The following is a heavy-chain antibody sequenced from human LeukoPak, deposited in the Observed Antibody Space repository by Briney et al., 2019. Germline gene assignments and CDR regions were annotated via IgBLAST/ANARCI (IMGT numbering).Heavy chain of an antibody. J-gene: IGHJ5*02. CDR1: GFTFSSYG. CDR3: AKDHNYDSSWGPFDP. D-gene: IGHD3-22*01. V-gene: IGHV3-33*06. Sequence: GGSLRLSCAASGFTFSSYGMHWVRQAPGKGLEWVAVIWYDGSNKYYADSVKGRFTISRDNSKNTLYLQMNSLRAEDTAVYYCAKDHNYDSSWGPFDPWGQGTLVTVSS. CDR2: IWYDGSNK.